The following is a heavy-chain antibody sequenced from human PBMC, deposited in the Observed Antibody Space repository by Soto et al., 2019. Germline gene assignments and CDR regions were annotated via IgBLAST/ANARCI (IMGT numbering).Heavy chain of an antibody. V-gene: IGHV3-53*01. D-gene: IGHD2-21*02. CDR1: GFNVNSDY. CDR3: TRDGRGLGRLSLFEY. J-gene: IGHJ4*02. Sequence: PGGSLRLSFAASGFNVNSDYMNWVRQNPGKGLEWVASIYSGQTTYYADSVRGRFTISSDKSKNTLYFQLSSLRIEDTAVYYCTRDGRGLGRLSLFEYWGQGVLVTVYS. CDR2: IYSGQTT.